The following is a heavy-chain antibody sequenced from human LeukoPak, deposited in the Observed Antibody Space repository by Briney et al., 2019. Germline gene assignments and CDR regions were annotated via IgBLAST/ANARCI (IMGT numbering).Heavy chain of an antibody. J-gene: IGHJ3*02. V-gene: IGHV3-30*02. CDR3: AGVGATTHAFDI. Sequence: GGSLRLSCAASGFTFSSYGMHWVRQAPGKGLEWVAFIRYNGSNKYYADSVKGRFTISRDNAKNSLYLQMNSLRAEDTAVYYCAGVGATTHAFDIWGQGTMVTVSS. CDR1: GFTFSSYG. D-gene: IGHD1-26*01. CDR2: IRYNGSNK.